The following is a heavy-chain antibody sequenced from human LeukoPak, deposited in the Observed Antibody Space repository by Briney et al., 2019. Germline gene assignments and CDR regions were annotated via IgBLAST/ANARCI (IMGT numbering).Heavy chain of an antibody. V-gene: IGHV6-1*01. J-gene: IGHJ6*02. CDR3: ARDRDLGNYYDGMVV. Sequence: SQTLSLTCAISGDSVPTNSAAWSWIRQSPSRGLEWLGRTYYRSRWYNDYAVSVKSRITIKSDTSKNQFSLQLNSVTPEDTAVYYCARDRDLGNYYDGMVVWGQGTTVTVSS. CDR2: TYYRSRWYN. D-gene: IGHD7-27*01. CDR1: GDSVPTNSAA.